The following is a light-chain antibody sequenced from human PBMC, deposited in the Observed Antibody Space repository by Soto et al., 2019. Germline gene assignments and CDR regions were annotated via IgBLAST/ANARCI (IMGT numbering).Light chain of an antibody. Sequence: QSVLTQPPSAAASPGQSVAISCTGTSSDVGGYNYVSWYQQHPGKALKLMIYEVNQRPSGVPDRFSGSKSGNTASLTVAGLQAEDEADYYCSSYAGSSNVFGTGTKVTVL. CDR3: SSYAGSSNV. CDR1: SSDVGGYNY. CDR2: EVN. V-gene: IGLV2-8*01. J-gene: IGLJ1*01.